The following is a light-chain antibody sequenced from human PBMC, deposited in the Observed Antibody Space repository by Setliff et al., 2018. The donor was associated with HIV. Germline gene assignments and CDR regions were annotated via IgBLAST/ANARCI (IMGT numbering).Light chain of an antibody. CDR1: HIVTNS. CDR3: QQRSNWLLT. CDR2: DTS. J-gene: IGKJ4*01. V-gene: IGKV3-11*01. Sequence: DIVLTQSPATLSLSPGDRATLSCRASHIVTNSLAWYQHNPGQAPRLLIHDTSNRATGVPPRFSGSGSGTDFTLTISSLEPEDFAVYYCQQRSNWLLTFGGGTKVDIK.